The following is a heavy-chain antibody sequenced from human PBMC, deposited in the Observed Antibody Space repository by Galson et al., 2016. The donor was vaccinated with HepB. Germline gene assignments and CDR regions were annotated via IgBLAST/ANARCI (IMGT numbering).Heavy chain of an antibody. CDR3: ARGPGTTRQDY. D-gene: IGHD1-1*01. CDR1: GGSLSGYY. J-gene: IGHJ4*02. V-gene: IGHV4-34*01. Sequence: SETLSLTCGVSGGSLSGYYWSWIRQSSEKGLEWIGEINHSGSTNYHPSLKSRVTMSKDASKNQFSLRLTSVTAADTAVYYCARGPGTTRQDYWGQGALVTVSS. CDR2: INHSGST.